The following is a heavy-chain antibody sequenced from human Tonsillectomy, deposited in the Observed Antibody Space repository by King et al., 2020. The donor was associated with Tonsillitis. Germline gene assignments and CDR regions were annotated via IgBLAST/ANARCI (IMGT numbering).Heavy chain of an antibody. CDR1: GYIFTSYG. CDR3: ARDLLGTLYSYGYYSGVDV. CDR2: ISAYNGNT. J-gene: IGHJ6*02. V-gene: IGHV1-18*01. Sequence: QLVQSGAEVKKPGASVKVSCKASGYIFTSYGISWVRQAPGQGLEWMGWISAYNGNTNYAQYLQDRVTMTTDTSTSTAYMGLRSLRTDDTGVYYCARDLLGTLYSYGYYSGVDVWGQGTTVTVSS. D-gene: IGHD5-18*01.